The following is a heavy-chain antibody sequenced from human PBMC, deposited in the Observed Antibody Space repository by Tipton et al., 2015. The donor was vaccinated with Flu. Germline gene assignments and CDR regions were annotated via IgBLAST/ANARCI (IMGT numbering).Heavy chain of an antibody. V-gene: IGHV4-59*01. Sequence: TLSLTCTVSGGSISSYYWSWIRQPPGKGLEWIGDIYYSGSTNYNPSLKSRVTISVDTSKNQFSLKLSSVTAADTAVYYCARETFSGRWYPEPRFGPWGPGTLVPVSS. CDR1: GGSISSYY. J-gene: IGHJ5*02. CDR3: ARETFSGRWYPEPRFGP. D-gene: IGHD6-19*01. CDR2: IYYSGST.